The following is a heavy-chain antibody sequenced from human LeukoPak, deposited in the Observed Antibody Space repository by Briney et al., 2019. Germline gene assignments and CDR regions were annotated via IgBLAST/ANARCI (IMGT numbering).Heavy chain of an antibody. D-gene: IGHD3-10*01. CDR3: LRWVPRGALITPPGP. J-gene: IGHJ5*02. CDR2: IYPGDSDT. CDR1: GYSFASYW. V-gene: IGHV5-51*01. Sequence: GESLKISCRGSGYSFASYWIGWVRQMPGNGLEWMGIIYPGDSDTRYGPSFEGQVTISADKSITTAYLQWRSLKASDTAMYYCLRWVPRGALITPPGPWGQGTLVTVTS.